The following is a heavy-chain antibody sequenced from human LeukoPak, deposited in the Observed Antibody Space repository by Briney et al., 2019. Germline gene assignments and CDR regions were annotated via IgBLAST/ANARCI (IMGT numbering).Heavy chain of an antibody. D-gene: IGHD3-10*01. J-gene: IGHJ4*02. CDR3: AGTPWFGELTLDY. CDR1: GFTFTSST. CDR2: IVVGSGNT. Sequence: GTSVNVSFKASGFTFTSSTIQWVRQARGQRREWIGWIVVGSGNTNYAQKFQERVIITRDMSTTTVYMELSSLRSEDTAVYYCAGTPWFGELTLDYWGQGTLVTVSS. V-gene: IGHV1-58*02.